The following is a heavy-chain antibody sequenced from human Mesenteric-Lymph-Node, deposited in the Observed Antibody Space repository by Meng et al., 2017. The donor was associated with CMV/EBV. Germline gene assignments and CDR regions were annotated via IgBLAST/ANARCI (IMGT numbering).Heavy chain of an antibody. D-gene: IGHD1-26*01. Sequence: GESLKISCAASGFTFSSYWINWVRQAPGRGLEWVANIKQDGSEKYYVDSVKGRFTISRDNAKNSLYLQMSSLRAEDTAVYYCARDLGIVGATYDYWGQGTLVTVSS. CDR3: ARDLGIVGATYDY. CDR1: GFTFSSYW. V-gene: IGHV3-7*01. J-gene: IGHJ4*02. CDR2: IKQDGSEK.